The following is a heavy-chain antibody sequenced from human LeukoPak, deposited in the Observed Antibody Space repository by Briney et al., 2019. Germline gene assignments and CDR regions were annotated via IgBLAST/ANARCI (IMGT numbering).Heavy chain of an antibody. CDR3: VGSGISSWWYLLDY. D-gene: IGHD6-13*01. Sequence: SETLSLTCAVYGGSFSGYYWSWIRQPPGKGLEWIGEINHSGSTYYNPSLKSRVTISLDRSKNQFSLKLSSVTAADTAMYYCVGSGISSWWYLLDYWGQGTLVTVSS. V-gene: IGHV4-34*01. CDR2: INHSGST. J-gene: IGHJ4*02. CDR1: GGSFSGYY.